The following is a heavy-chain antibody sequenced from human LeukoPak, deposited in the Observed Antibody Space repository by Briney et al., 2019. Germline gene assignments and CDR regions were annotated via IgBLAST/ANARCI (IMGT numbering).Heavy chain of an antibody. J-gene: IGHJ6*03. D-gene: IGHD3-3*01. Sequence: SETLSLTCTVSGGSISSYYWSWIRQPPGKGLEWIGYIYTSGSTNYNPPLKSRVTISVDTSKNQFSLKLSSVTAADTAVYYCARRGEDYDFWSGYHYYYMDVWGKGTTVTVSS. CDR1: GGSISSYY. V-gene: IGHV4-4*09. CDR3: ARRGEDYDFWSGYHYYYMDV. CDR2: IYTSGST.